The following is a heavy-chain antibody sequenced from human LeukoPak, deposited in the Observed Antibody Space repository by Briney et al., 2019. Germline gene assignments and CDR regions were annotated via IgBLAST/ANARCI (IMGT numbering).Heavy chain of an antibody. J-gene: IGHJ4*02. CDR3: ARDLIGYYYGSSGYYFY. Sequence: GGSLRLSCAASGFTFSDYYMSWIRQAPGKGLEWVSYISSSGSTIYYADSVKGRFTISRDNAKNSLYLQMNSLRAGDTAVYYCARDLIGYYYGSSGYYFYWGQGALVTLSS. CDR1: GFTFSDYY. CDR2: ISSSGSTI. V-gene: IGHV3-11*01. D-gene: IGHD3-22*01.